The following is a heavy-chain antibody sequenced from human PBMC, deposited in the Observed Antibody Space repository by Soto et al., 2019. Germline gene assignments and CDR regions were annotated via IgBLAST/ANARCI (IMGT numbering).Heavy chain of an antibody. CDR2: INHSGST. D-gene: IGHD6-19*01. J-gene: IGHJ6*02. Sequence: SETLSLTCAVYGGSFSVYYWSWIRQPPGKGLEWIGEINHSGSTNYNPSLKSRVTISVDTSKNQFSLKLSSVTAADTAVYYCRGGQWLVPPYYYYYGMDVWGQGTTVTSP. CDR3: RGGQWLVPPYYYYYGMDV. V-gene: IGHV4-34*01. CDR1: GGSFSVYY.